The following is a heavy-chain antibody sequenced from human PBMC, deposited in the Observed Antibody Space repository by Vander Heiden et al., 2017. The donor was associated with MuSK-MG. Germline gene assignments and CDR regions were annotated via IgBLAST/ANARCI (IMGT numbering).Heavy chain of an antibody. CDR1: GFTFSTNA. J-gene: IGHJ4*02. CDR2: ITAGGDNT. V-gene: IGHV3-23*01. D-gene: IGHD7-27*01. CDR3: AKNNWGYSDY. Sequence: EVQLLESGGGLVQPGGSLRLSCAASGFTFSTNAMTWVRQAPGKGLEWVSVITAGGDNTDYTDSVKGRFTISRDNSKNTLYLQMTSLGAEDTAVYYCAKNNWGYSDYWGQGNLVTVSS.